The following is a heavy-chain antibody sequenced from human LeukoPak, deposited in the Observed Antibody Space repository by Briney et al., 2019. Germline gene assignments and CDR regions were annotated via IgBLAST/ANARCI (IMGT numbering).Heavy chain of an antibody. J-gene: IGHJ4*02. Sequence: ASVKVSCKASGYTFTSYYMHWVRQAPGHGLEGMGIINPSGGSTSYAQKFQGRVTMTRDTSTSTVYMELSSLRSEDTAVYYCARVLKDDLWTFDYWGQGTLVTVSS. CDR3: ARVLKDDLWTFDY. V-gene: IGHV1-46*01. CDR1: GYTFTSYY. CDR2: INPSGGST. D-gene: IGHD3-3*01.